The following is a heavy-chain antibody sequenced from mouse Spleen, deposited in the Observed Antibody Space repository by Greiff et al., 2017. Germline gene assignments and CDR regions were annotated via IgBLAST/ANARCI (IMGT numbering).Heavy chain of an antibody. CDR1: GFTFSDFY. V-gene: IGHV7-1*01. Sequence: EVMLVESGGGLVQSGRSLRLSCATSGFTFSDFYMEWVRQAPGKGLEWIAASRNKANDYTTEYSASVKGRFIVSRDTSQSILYLQMNALRAEDTAIYYCARDAPLLTFDYWGQGTTLTVSS. D-gene: IGHD1-2*01. J-gene: IGHJ2*01. CDR3: ARDAPLLTFDY. CDR2: SRNKANDYTT.